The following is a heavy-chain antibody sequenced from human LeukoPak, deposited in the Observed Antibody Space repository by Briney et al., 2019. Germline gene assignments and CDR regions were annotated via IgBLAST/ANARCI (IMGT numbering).Heavy chain of an antibody. CDR1: GYTFIDFY. CDR2: FDPEDGET. D-gene: IGHD6-6*01. J-gene: IGHJ4*02. Sequence: ASVKVSCKASGYTFIDFYLHWVRQAPEKGLEWMGGFDPEDGETIYAQKFQGRVTMTEDTSTDTAYMELSSLRSEDTAVYYCATDVMSGRLDRDYWGQGTLVTVSS. V-gene: IGHV1-24*01. CDR3: ATDVMSGRLDRDY.